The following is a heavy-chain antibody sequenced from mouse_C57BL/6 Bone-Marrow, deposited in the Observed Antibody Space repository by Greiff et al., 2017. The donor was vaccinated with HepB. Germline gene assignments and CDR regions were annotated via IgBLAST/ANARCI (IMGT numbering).Heavy chain of an antibody. J-gene: IGHJ3*01. CDR2: ISSGGSYT. V-gene: IGHV5-6*01. Sequence: EVQGVESGGDLVKPGGTLKLSCAASGFTFGSYGMSWVRQTPDKRLEWVATISSGGSYTYYPDSVKGRFTISRDNAKNTLYLQMSSLKSEDTAMYYCARRSWYWGQGTLVTVSA. CDR3: ARRSWY. CDR1: GFTFGSYG.